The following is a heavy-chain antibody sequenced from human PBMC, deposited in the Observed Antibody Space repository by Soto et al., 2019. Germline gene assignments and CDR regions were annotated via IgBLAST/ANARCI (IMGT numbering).Heavy chain of an antibody. CDR1: GFTFSRYW. J-gene: IGHJ4*02. CDR2: INEDGRST. D-gene: IGHD2-21*02. Sequence: EMQLVQSGGGSVQPGGSLRLSCAASGFTFSRYWMHWVRQVPGKGLLWVSRINEDGRSTNYADAVKGRFIISRDNAKNTLYLQMNSLRAEDTAVYYCARDLLTYGDYVFDYWAQGTLVTVSS. CDR3: ARDLLTYGDYVFDY. V-gene: IGHV3-74*01.